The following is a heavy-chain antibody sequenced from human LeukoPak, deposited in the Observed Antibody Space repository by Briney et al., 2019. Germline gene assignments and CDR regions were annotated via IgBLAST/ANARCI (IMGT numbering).Heavy chain of an antibody. CDR3: ARYTPERAFDI. D-gene: IGHD1-14*01. CDR2: INPNSGGT. V-gene: IGHV1-2*06. J-gene: IGHJ3*02. Sequence: ASVKVSCKASGYTFTGYYMHWVRQAPGQGLEWMGRINPNSGGTNYARKFQGRVTMTRDTSISTAYMELSRLRSDDTAVYYCARYTPERAFDIWGQGTMVTVSS. CDR1: GYTFTGYY.